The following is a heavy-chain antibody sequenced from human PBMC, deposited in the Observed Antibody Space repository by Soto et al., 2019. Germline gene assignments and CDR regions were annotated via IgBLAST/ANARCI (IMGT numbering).Heavy chain of an antibody. V-gene: IGHV1-46*01. CDR1: GYTFTSYY. J-gene: IGHJ5*02. D-gene: IGHD2-21*01. Sequence: ASVKVSCKASGYTFTSYYMHWVRQAPGQGLEWMGIINPSGGSTSYAQKFQGRVTMTRDTSNSQFSLRLSSVTAADTAVYYCARLGAYYQSLDPWGPGTLVTVSS. CDR2: INPSGGST. CDR3: ARLGAYYQSLDP.